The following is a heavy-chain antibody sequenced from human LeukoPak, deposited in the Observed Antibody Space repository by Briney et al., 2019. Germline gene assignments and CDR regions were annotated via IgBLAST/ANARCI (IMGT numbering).Heavy chain of an antibody. CDR3: ARLAYLDY. J-gene: IGHJ4*02. V-gene: IGHV3-48*03. Sequence: AGGSLRLSCAASGFTFSNYEMNWVRQAPGKGPEWISYISTSVSTTYYADSVKGRFTISGDNAKNSLYLQMNSLRVEDSAVYYCARLAYLDYWGQGTLVTVSS. CDR2: ISTSVSTT. D-gene: IGHD3-3*02. CDR1: GFTFSNYE.